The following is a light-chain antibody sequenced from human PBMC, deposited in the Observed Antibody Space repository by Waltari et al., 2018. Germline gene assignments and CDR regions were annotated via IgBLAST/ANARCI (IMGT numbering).Light chain of an antibody. V-gene: IGKV1-9*01. J-gene: IGKJ2*01. Sequence: DIQLTQSPSFLSASVGDRVTITCRASQGISGYLVWYQQKPGKAPKVLIYAASTLQSGVPSRFSGSGSGTEFTLTISSLQPEDFATYYCQQLNSYPYTFGQGTKLEIK. CDR2: AAS. CDR1: QGISGY. CDR3: QQLNSYPYT.